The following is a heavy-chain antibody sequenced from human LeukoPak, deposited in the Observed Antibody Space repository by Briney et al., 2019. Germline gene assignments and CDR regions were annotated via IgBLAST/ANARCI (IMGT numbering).Heavy chain of an antibody. D-gene: IGHD3-22*01. CDR3: ARLTSYYYDSSGYSYFDY. Sequence: SETLSLTCTVSGGSISSYYWSWIRQPPGKGLEWIGYIYYSGSTNYNPSLKSRVTIPVDTSKNQFSLKLSSVTAADTAVYYCARLTSYYYDSSGYSYFDYWGQGTLVTVSS. V-gene: IGHV4-59*01. J-gene: IGHJ4*02. CDR1: GGSISSYY. CDR2: IYYSGST.